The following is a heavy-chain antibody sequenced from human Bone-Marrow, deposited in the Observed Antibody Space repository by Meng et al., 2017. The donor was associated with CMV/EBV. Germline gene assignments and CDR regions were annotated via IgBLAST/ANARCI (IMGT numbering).Heavy chain of an antibody. V-gene: IGHV3-23*01. CDR1: GFTFSNYA. CDR3: AKDGGGWWVGYGGSYFFDY. J-gene: IGHJ4*02. Sequence: GESLKISCAASGFTFSNYAMNWVRQAPGKGLEWVSAVSGGSASTYYADSVKGRFTISRDNSKNTLYLQMNSLRAEDTAIYYGAKDGGGWWVGYGGSYFFDYWGQGTLVTVSS. D-gene: IGHD1-26*01. CDR2: VSGGSAST.